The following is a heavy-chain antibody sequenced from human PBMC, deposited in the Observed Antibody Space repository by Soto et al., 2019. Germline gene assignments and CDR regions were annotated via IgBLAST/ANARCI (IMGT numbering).Heavy chain of an antibody. D-gene: IGHD4-4*01. CDR3: ARDWRYSNTLPYMDV. J-gene: IGHJ6*03. Sequence: GGSLRLSCAASGFTFSSYWMSWVRQAPGKGLEWVANIKQDGSEKYYVDSVKGRFTISRDNAKNSLYLQMNSLRAEDTAVYYCARDWRYSNTLPYMDVWGKGTTVTVSS. CDR1: GFTFSSYW. V-gene: IGHV3-7*01. CDR2: IKQDGSEK.